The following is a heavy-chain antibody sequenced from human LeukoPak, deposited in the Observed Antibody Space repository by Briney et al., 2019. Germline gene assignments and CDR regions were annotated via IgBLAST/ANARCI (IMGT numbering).Heavy chain of an antibody. Sequence: SVKVSCKASGGTFSSYAISWVRQAPGQGLEWMGGIIPIFGTAKYAQKFQGRITITADVSTRIAYMELSSLRSDDTAVYYCARKEDYYDSSGSYDYWGQGTLVTVSS. CDR2: IIPIFGTA. D-gene: IGHD3-22*01. V-gene: IGHV1-69*13. J-gene: IGHJ4*02. CDR1: GGTFSSYA. CDR3: ARKEDYYDSSGSYDY.